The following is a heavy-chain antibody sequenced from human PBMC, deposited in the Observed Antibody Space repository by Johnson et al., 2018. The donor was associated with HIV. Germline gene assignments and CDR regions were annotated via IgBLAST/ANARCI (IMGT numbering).Heavy chain of an antibody. Sequence: QVQPVESGGGVLQPATPPRLSSAASGFTFSSYGMPWVRQAPGKALEWVSVIWYDGSNKYYADSVKGRFTISRDNSNNTLYLQMNSLRAEDTAVYYCAKEAYGGNSPHAFDIWGQGTMVTVSS. J-gene: IGHJ3*02. D-gene: IGHD4-23*01. CDR3: AKEAYGGNSPHAFDI. V-gene: IGHV3-33*06. CDR1: GFTFSSYG. CDR2: IWYDGSNK.